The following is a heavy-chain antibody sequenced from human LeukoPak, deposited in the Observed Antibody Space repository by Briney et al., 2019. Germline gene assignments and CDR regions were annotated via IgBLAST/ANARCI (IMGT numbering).Heavy chain of an antibody. Sequence: PGGSLRLSCAASGFTFSTYTMNWVRPAPGQGLEWVSSISSSISYLYYADSVKGRFAISRDNANYSLYLQMNSLRAEDTAVYYCARARIEVAGTGAFDIWGQGTVVTVSS. D-gene: IGHD6-19*01. CDR3: ARARIEVAGTGAFDI. CDR2: ISSSISYL. V-gene: IGHV3-21*01. CDR1: GFTFSTYT. J-gene: IGHJ3*02.